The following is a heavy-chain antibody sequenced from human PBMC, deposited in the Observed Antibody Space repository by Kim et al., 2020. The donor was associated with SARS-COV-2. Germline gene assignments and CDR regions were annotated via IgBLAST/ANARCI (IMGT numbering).Heavy chain of an antibody. D-gene: IGHD6-19*01. V-gene: IGHV3-7*05. CDR3: ARDRLGCYAMDV. CDR1: GFPFSTYW. Sequence: GGSLRLSCAASGFPFSTYWMYWVRQAPGKGLEWLVNIKYDGSDKYYVDSVKGRFTVSRDNAKNSLYLHMTSLRAEDTAVYFCARDRLGCYAMDVWGQGTT. J-gene: IGHJ6*02. CDR2: IKYDGSDK.